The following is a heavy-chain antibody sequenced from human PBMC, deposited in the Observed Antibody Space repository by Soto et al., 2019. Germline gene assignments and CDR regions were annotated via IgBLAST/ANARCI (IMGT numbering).Heavy chain of an antibody. CDR3: ARYQPYSTGYYYFDH. D-gene: IGHD6-19*01. CDR2: MSGHNGHT. CDR1: GYNFTTYG. V-gene: IGHV1-18*01. Sequence: QVQLVQSGAEVKKPGASVKVSCKTSGYNFTTYGVIWVRQAPGQGLEWMGWMSGHNGHTNYAQTFQGRDTMTTDTSTTTDYMELRSLRSDDPAVYYCARYQPYSTGYYYFDHWGHGTLAIVTS. J-gene: IGHJ4*01.